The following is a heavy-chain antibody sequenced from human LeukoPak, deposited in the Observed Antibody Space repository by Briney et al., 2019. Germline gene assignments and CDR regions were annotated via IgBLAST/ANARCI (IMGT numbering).Heavy chain of an antibody. J-gene: IGHJ4*02. Sequence: TGGSLRLSCAASGFTFSSYAMSWVRQAPGKGLEWVSAISGSGGSTYYADSVKGRFTISRDNSKSTLYLQMNSLRAEDTAVYYCAKDLLLWFGEGSDYFDYWGQGTLVTVSS. V-gene: IGHV3-23*01. CDR1: GFTFSSYA. CDR3: AKDLLLWFGEGSDYFDY. CDR2: ISGSGGST. D-gene: IGHD3-10*01.